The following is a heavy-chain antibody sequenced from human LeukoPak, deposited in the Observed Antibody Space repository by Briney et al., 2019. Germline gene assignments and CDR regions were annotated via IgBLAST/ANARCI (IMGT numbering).Heavy chain of an antibody. Sequence: GGSLRLSCAASGFTFSSYSMNWVRQAPGKGLEWVSFISSSSSYIYYADSVKGRFTISRDNAKNSLYLQMNSLRAEDTAVYYCARDSSGSYWGNDAFDIWGQGTMVTVSS. V-gene: IGHV3-21*01. J-gene: IGHJ3*02. CDR1: GFTFSSYS. CDR3: ARDSSGSYWGNDAFDI. D-gene: IGHD1-26*01. CDR2: ISSSSSYI.